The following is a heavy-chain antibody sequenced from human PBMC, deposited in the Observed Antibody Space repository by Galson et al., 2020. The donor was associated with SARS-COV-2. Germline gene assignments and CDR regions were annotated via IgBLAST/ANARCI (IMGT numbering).Heavy chain of an antibody. CDR3: ARESMVRGDPNWFDP. Sequence: GGSLRLSCAASGFTFSSYSMNWVRHAPGKGLEWVSSISSSSSYIYYADSVKGRFTISRDNAKNSLYLQMNSLRAEDTAVYYCARESMVRGDPNWFDPWGQGTLVTVSS. V-gene: IGHV3-21*01. J-gene: IGHJ5*02. D-gene: IGHD3-10*01. CDR2: ISSSSSYI. CDR1: GFTFSSYS.